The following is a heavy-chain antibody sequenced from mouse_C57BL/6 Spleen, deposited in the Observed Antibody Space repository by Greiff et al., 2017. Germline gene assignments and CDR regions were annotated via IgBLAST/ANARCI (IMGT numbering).Heavy chain of an antibody. J-gene: IGHJ2*01. CDR1: GYAFSSSW. V-gene: IGHV1-82*01. Sequence: VQLQQSGPELVKPGASVKISCKASGYAFSSSWMNWVKQRPGKGLEWIGRIYPGDGDTNYNGKFKGKTTLTADKSSSTAYMQLSSLTSEDSAVYFCARGAYYFDYWGKGTTLTVSS. CDR3: ARGAYYFDY. CDR2: IYPGDGDT.